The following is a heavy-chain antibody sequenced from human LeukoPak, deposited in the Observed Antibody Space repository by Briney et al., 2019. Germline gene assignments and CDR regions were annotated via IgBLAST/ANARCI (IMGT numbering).Heavy chain of an antibody. Sequence: GGSLRLSCATSGFTFTTYSMSWVRQAPGKGLEWVSAISGSGGSTYYADSVKGRFTISRDNSKNTLYLQMNSLRAEDTAVYYCAKDLLVGVIPYYFDYWGQGTLVTVSS. CDR3: AKDLLVGVIPYYFDY. J-gene: IGHJ4*02. D-gene: IGHD2-15*01. CDR1: GFTFTTYS. V-gene: IGHV3-23*01. CDR2: ISGSGGST.